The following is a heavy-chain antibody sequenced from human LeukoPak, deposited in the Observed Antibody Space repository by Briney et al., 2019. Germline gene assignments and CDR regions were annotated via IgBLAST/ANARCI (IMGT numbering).Heavy chain of an antibody. CDR3: ARDPITMVRGVIFDY. D-gene: IGHD3-10*01. Sequence: ASVKVSCKASGYTFTSYYMHWVRQAPGQGLEWMGIINPSGGSTSYAQKFQGRVTMTRDTSTSTVYMELSSLRSEDTAVYYCARDPITMVRGVIFDYWGQGALVTVSS. V-gene: IGHV1-46*01. J-gene: IGHJ4*02. CDR1: GYTFTSYY. CDR2: INPSGGST.